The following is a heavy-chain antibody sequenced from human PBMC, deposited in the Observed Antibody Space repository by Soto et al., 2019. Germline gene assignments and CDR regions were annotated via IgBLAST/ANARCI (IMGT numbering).Heavy chain of an antibody. CDR3: AKEVPYGDYLYYFDY. CDR1: GFTFSSYA. CDR2: ISGSGGST. J-gene: IGHJ4*02. Sequence: GGSLRLSCAASGFTFSSYAMSWVRQAPGKGLEWVSAISGSGGSTYYADSVKGRFTISRDNAKNSLYLQMNSLRAEDTALYYCAKEVPYGDYLYYFDYWGQGTLVTVSS. D-gene: IGHD4-17*01. V-gene: IGHV3-23*01.